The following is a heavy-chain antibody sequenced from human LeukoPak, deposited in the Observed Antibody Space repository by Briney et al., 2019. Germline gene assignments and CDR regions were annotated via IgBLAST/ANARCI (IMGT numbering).Heavy chain of an antibody. CDR3: DKLGASST. V-gene: IGHV6-1*01. Sequence: SQTLSLTCAISGDSVSSNSAAWSWIRQSPSSGLEWLGRTYYRSKWYNDYAVSVKSRIIINPDTSKNQFSLQLNSVTPEDTAVYYCDKLGASSTWGQGTLVTVSS. CDR1: GDSVSSNSAA. D-gene: IGHD1-26*01. CDR2: TYYRSKWYN. J-gene: IGHJ5*02.